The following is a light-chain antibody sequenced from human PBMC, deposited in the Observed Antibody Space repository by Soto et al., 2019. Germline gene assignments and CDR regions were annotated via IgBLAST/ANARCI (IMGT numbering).Light chain of an antibody. Sequence: EIVLTQSPATLSLSPGERATLSCRASQSVSSYLAWYQQKPGQAPRLRIYDASHRATGIPDRFSGRGSGTDFTLTTSSLEPEDFAVFYCQQRSNWPLTFGGGTKVEIK. CDR3: QQRSNWPLT. V-gene: IGKV3-11*01. CDR2: DAS. J-gene: IGKJ4*01. CDR1: QSVSSY.